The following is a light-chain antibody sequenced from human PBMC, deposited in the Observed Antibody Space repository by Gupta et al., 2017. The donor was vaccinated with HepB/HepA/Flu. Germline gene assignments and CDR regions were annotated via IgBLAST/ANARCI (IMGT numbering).Light chain of an antibody. CDR2: AAS. J-gene: IGKJ4*01. CDR1: QGINNY. CDR3: QHQISSPVT. Sequence: DIQMTQSPSSLSASVGDRVTITCRASQGINNYLAWFQQKPGKAPKYLIYAASKVKTGVPSMFSGSGSGTDFTLTISSRQPEESATYYCQHQISSPVTFGRGTKVEIK. V-gene: IGKV1-16*01.